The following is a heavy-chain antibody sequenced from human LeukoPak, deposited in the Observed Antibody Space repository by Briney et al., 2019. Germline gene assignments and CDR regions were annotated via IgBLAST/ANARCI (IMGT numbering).Heavy chain of an antibody. CDR1: GFTFTTYW. V-gene: IGHV3-21*01. J-gene: IGHJ3*02. CDR3: ARDLELGYCSSTSCYT. Sequence: GGSLRLSCVASGFTFTTYWMHWVRQAPGKGLVWVSSISSSSSYIYYADSVKGRFTISRDNAKNSLYLQMNSLRAEDTAVYYCARDLELGYCSSTSCYTWGQGTLVTVSS. D-gene: IGHD2-2*01. CDR2: ISSSSSYI.